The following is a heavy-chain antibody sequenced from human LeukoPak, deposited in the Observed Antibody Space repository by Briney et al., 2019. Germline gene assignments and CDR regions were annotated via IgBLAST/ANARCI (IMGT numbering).Heavy chain of an antibody. D-gene: IGHD6-13*01. CDR3: ARRDGSSWSFEY. CDR1: GYSFSSYW. CDR2: IYPGDSDT. V-gene: IGHV5-51*01. Sequence: PRESLKISCKGSGYSFSSYWIGWVRQMPGKGLEWMGIIYPGDSDTRYSPSFQGQVTISAAKSISTAYLQWSSLKASDTAMCYCARRDGSSWSFEYRGQGTMVTVSS. J-gene: IGHJ4*02.